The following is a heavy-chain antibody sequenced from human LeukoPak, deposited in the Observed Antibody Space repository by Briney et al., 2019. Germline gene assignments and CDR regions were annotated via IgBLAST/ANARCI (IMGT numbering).Heavy chain of an antibody. CDR2: SKSKTDGGAA. CDR3: TTDSPLGTFMP. D-gene: IGHD2/OR15-2a*01. V-gene: IGHV3-15*01. CDR1: GFTFSTAW. J-gene: IGHJ5*02. Sequence: PGGSLRLSCAASGFTFSTAWMTWVRQAPGKGLEWVGRSKSKTDGGAADYAAPVKGRFTISRDDSKNTLYLQMNSLKTEDTAVYYCTTDSPLGTFMPGGQGTLVTVSS.